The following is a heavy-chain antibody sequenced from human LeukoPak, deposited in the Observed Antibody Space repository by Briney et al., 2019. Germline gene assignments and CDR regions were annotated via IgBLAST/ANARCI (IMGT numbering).Heavy chain of an antibody. CDR3: ARAGTYDFWSGYLTNDYYYMDV. CDR1: GYTFTGYY. Sequence: ASVKVSCKASGYTFTGYYMHWVRQAPGQGLEWMGWINPNSGGTNYAQKFQGRVTMTRDTSISTAYMELSRLRSDDTAVYYCARAGTYDFWSGYLTNDYYYMDVWGKGTTVTVSS. J-gene: IGHJ6*03. D-gene: IGHD3-3*01. CDR2: INPNSGGT. V-gene: IGHV1-2*02.